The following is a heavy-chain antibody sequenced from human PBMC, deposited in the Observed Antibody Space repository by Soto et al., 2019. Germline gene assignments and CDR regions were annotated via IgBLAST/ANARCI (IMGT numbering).Heavy chain of an antibody. J-gene: IGHJ6*02. Sequence: QVQLVESGGGVVQPGRSLRLSCAASGFTFSSYGMHWVRQAPGKGLEWVAVMSYDGSNKYYADSVKGRFTISRDNSKNTLYLQMNSLRAEDTAVYYCAKADGVIYGMDVWGQGTTVTVSS. D-gene: IGHD3-10*01. CDR3: AKADGVIYGMDV. V-gene: IGHV3-30*18. CDR2: MSYDGSNK. CDR1: GFTFSSYG.